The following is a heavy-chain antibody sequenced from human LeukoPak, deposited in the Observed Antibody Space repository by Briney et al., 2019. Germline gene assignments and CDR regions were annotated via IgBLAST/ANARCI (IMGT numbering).Heavy chain of an antibody. D-gene: IGHD4-17*01. J-gene: IGHJ4*02. CDR1: GFTFSSYS. V-gene: IGHV3-21*04. CDR2: ISSSSSYI. CDR3: ARATASRFDY. Sequence: GGSLRLPCAASGFTFSSYSMNWVRQAPGKGLEWVSSISSSSSYIHYADSVKGRFTISRDNAKNSLYLQMNKLRAEDTAVYYCARATASRFDYWGQGTLVTVSS.